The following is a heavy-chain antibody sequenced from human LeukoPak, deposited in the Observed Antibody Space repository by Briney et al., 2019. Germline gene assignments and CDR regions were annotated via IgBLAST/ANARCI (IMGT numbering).Heavy chain of an antibody. D-gene: IGHD3-10*01. V-gene: IGHV4-34*01. CDR1: GGSFSGYY. CDR2: INHSGST. J-gene: IGHJ5*02. CDR3: ARVLRYYGSGSYYNVALNWFDP. Sequence: SETLSLTCAVYGGSFSGYYWSWIRQPPGKGLEWIGEINHSGSTNYNPSLKSRVTISVDTSKNQFSLKLSSVTAADTAVYYCARVLRYYGSGSYYNVALNWFDPWGQGTLVTVSS.